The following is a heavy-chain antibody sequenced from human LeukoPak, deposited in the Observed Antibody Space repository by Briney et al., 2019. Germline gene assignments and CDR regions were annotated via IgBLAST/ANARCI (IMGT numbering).Heavy chain of an antibody. V-gene: IGHV1-69*04. CDR3: AREGSMGLTGTYHFDY. CDR1: GGTFSSYA. D-gene: IGHD1-7*01. Sequence: SVKVSCKASGGTFSSYAISWVRQAPGQGLEWMGRIIPIFGIANYAQKFQGRVTITADKSTSTAYMEPSSLRSEDTAVYYCAREGSMGLTGTYHFDYWGQGTLVTVSS. J-gene: IGHJ4*02. CDR2: IIPIFGIA.